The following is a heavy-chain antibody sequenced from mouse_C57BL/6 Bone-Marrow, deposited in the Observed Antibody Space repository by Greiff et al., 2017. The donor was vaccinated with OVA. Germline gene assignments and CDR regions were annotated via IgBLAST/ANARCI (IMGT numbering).Heavy chain of an antibody. D-gene: IGHD2-3*01. CDR3: ANDGYYSWFDY. CDR2: INPNNGGT. V-gene: IGHV1-26*01. Sequence: EVQLQQSGPELVKPGASVKISCKASGYTFTDYYMNWVKQSHGKSLEWIGDINPNNGGTSYNQKFKGKATLTVDKSSSTAYMELRSLTSEDSAVYYCANDGYYSWFDYWGQGTLVTVSA. J-gene: IGHJ3*01. CDR1: GYTFTDYY.